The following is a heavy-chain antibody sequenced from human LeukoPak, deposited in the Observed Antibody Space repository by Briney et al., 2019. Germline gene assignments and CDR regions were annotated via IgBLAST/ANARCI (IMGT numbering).Heavy chain of an antibody. Sequence: SETLSLTCIVSGGSISSSNYYWGWIRQSPGKGLEWIGSIYSRGSTYYNPPLKSRVTISVDKSKNQFSLKLSSVTAADTAVYYCASRPYYYDSSGYLTPFDYWGQGTLVTVSS. CDR3: ASRPYYYDSSGYLTPFDY. V-gene: IGHV4-39*07. CDR1: GGSISSSNYY. J-gene: IGHJ4*02. D-gene: IGHD3-22*01. CDR2: IYSRGST.